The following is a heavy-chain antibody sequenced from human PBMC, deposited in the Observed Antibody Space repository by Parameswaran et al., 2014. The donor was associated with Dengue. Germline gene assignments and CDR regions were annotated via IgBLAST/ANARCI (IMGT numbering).Heavy chain of an antibody. Sequence: QMPGKGLEWVAVISYDGSNKYYADSVKGRFTISRDNSKNTLYLQMNSLRAEDTAVYYCARDRDYYDSNPNYYYYYGMDVWGQGTTVTVSS. V-gene: IGHV3-30-3*01. J-gene: IGHJ6*02. CDR3: ARDRDYYDSNPNYYYYYGMDV. D-gene: IGHD3-22*01. CDR2: ISYDGSNK.